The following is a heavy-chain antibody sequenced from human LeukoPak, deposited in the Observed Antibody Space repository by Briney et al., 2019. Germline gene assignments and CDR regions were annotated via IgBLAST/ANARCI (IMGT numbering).Heavy chain of an antibody. D-gene: IGHD1-26*01. Sequence: GGSLRLSCAASGFPFSSYALSWVRQAPEKGLEWVSTIIGSGDSTYYADSVKGRFTISRDNAKNSLYLQMNSLRAEDTAVYYCARAASVFSGSYAYWGQGTLVTVSS. J-gene: IGHJ4*02. CDR2: IIGSGDST. CDR3: ARAASVFSGSYAY. V-gene: IGHV3-23*01. CDR1: GFPFSSYA.